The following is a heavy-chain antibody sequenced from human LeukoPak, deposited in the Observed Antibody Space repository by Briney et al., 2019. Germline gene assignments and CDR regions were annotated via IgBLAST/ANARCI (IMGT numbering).Heavy chain of an antibody. CDR2: INPNSGGT. CDR1: GYTFTGYY. Sequence: ASVKVSCKASGYTFTGYYMHWVRQAPGQGLEWMGWINPNSGGTNYAQKFQGRVTMTRDTSISTAYMELSRLRSDDTAVYYCAREESYDSSGYYYWGQGTLVTVSS. J-gene: IGHJ4*02. CDR3: AREESYDSSGYYY. D-gene: IGHD3-22*01. V-gene: IGHV1-2*02.